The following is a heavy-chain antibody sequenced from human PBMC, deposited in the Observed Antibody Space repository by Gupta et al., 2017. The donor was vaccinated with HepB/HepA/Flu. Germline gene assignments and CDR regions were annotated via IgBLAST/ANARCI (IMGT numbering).Heavy chain of an antibody. CDR1: GGSIRSSPYS. Sequence: QLQLQESGPRLAKPSATLSLTCTVSGGSIRSSPYSWGWIRQPPGKGLEWIGNFSNSGSADYNPPLRSRVSTSLHTSKNQFSLRLTFVPAADTAVYYCVSINARAVAGHFDYWGQGILVTVSS. J-gene: IGHJ4*02. V-gene: IGHV4-39*01. CDR2: FSNSGSA. CDR3: VSINARAVAGHFDY. D-gene: IGHD6-19*01.